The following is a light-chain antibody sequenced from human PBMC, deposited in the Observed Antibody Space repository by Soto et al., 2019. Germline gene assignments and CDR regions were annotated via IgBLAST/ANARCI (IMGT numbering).Light chain of an antibody. Sequence: DIQMTQSPSTLSASVKDSVTITCRASQSIANWLAWYQQKPGKAPKLLIYQASILESGVPSRFSGSGSGTEFTLTISSLQPDDFATYFCQQYDSYPWTFGQVTKVEIK. CDR2: QAS. J-gene: IGKJ1*01. CDR3: QQYDSYPWT. CDR1: QSIANW. V-gene: IGKV1-5*03.